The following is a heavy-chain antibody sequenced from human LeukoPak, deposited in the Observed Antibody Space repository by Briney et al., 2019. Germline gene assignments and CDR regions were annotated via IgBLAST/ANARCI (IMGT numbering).Heavy chain of an antibody. J-gene: IGHJ4*02. CDR3: ARPPIAAAVYYFDY. V-gene: IGHV5-51*01. D-gene: IGHD6-13*01. CDR1: GYSFNSYW. CDR2: IYPGDSDT. Sequence: GEALQISCQGPGYSFNSYWIGWVRQVPGKGLGWMGIIYPGDSDTRYSPSFQGQVTISADKTISTAYLQSSSLKASDSAMYYCARPPIAAAVYYFDYWGQGTLVTVSS.